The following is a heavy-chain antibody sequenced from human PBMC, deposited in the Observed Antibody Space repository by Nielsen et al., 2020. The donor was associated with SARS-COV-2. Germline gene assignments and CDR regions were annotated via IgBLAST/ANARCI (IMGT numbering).Heavy chain of an antibody. V-gene: IGHV3-43*02. Sequence: GESLKISCAASGFTFDDYAMHWVRQAPGKGLEWVSLISGDGGSAYYADSVKGRFTISRDNAKNSLYLQMNSLRAEDTAVYYCASKQLWLPWGQGTLVTVSS. CDR1: GFTFDDYA. J-gene: IGHJ4*02. CDR2: ISGDGGSA. D-gene: IGHD5-18*01. CDR3: ASKQLWLP.